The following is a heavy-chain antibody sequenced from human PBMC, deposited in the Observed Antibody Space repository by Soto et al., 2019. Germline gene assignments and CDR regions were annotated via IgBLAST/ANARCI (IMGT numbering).Heavy chain of an antibody. V-gene: IGHV1-69*12. CDR2: IIPIFGTA. Sequence: QVQLVQSGAEVKKPGSSVKVSCKASGGTFSSYAISWVRQAPGQGLEWMGGIIPIFGTANYAQKFQGRVTITGDESASTAYMELSSVRSRDTAYYYCAIGYSSGRYCYWGQGNLVIVSS. D-gene: IGHD6-19*01. CDR1: GGTFSSYA. J-gene: IGHJ4*02. CDR3: AIGYSSGRYCY.